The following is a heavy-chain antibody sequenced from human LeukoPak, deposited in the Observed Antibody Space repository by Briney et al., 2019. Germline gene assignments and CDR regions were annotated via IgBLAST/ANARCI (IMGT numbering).Heavy chain of an antibody. CDR3: ARHVRDYVWGTDRVPDY. CDR2: ISYSGST. V-gene: IGHV4-39*01. CDR1: GGSISSNNYY. D-gene: IGHD3-16*02. Sequence: PSETLSLTCIVSGGSISSNNYYWGWIRQPPGKGLEWVGIISYSGSTYYNPSLKSRVTISVDTSKKQFSLKLSSVTAADTAVYYCARHVRDYVWGTDRVPDYWGQGTLVTVSS. J-gene: IGHJ4*02.